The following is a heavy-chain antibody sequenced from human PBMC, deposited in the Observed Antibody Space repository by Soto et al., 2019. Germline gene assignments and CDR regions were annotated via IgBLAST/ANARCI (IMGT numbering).Heavy chain of an antibody. D-gene: IGHD2-8*01. Sequence: ASVKVSCKASGYTFTEYYIHWVRQAPGQGLEWMGWINPSSGVTKSAQRFQGSVTMTRDTSITTAYMEMTRLTSDDTAVYYCARGGCTDGVCTYYFDYWGRGTLVTAPQ. CDR3: ARGGCTDGVCTYYFDY. V-gene: IGHV1-2*02. CDR1: GYTFTEYY. CDR2: INPSSGVT. J-gene: IGHJ4*02.